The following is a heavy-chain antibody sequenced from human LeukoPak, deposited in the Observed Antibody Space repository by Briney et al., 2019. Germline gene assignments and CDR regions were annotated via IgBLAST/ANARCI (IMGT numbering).Heavy chain of an antibody. CDR3: ARGLVTACDY. D-gene: IGHD6-19*01. J-gene: IGHJ4*02. Sequence: AGGSLRLTRAASGFTVSSNYMSWVRQAPGKGLEWVSVIYSGGSTYYADSVKGRFTISRDNSKNTLYLQMNSLRAEDTAVYYCARGLVTACDYWGQGTLVTVSS. V-gene: IGHV3-66*02. CDR2: IYSGGST. CDR1: GFTVSSNY.